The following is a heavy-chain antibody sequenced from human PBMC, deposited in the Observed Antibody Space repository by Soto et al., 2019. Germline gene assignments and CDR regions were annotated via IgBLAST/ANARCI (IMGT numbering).Heavy chain of an antibody. D-gene: IGHD3-16*01. J-gene: IGHJ4*02. CDR3: ARNPSSAPYFDY. CDR2: TYYRSRWYN. CDR1: GDSFSSNSAT. V-gene: IGHV6-1*01. Sequence: PVQTLSLTCIISGDSFSSNSATSNWIRQSPSRGLEWLGRTYYRSRWYNDYALSVKSRITINPDTSKNQFSLQLNSVTAEDTAVYYCARNPSSAPYFDYWGQGTLVTV.